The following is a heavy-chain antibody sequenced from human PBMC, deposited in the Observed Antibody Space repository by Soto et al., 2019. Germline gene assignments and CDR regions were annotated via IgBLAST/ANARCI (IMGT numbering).Heavy chain of an antibody. CDR1: GDSISSYY. V-gene: IGHV4-59*08. J-gene: IGHJ6*03. CDR3: ARRPPGYCSGGSCYSPGHMDV. Sequence: SETLSLTCTVSGDSISSYYWSWIRQPPGKGLEWIGYIYYSGSTNYNPSLKSRVTISVDTSKNQFSLKLSSVTAADTAVYYCARRPPGYCSGGSCYSPGHMDVWGKGTTVTVSS. D-gene: IGHD2-15*01. CDR2: IYYSGST.